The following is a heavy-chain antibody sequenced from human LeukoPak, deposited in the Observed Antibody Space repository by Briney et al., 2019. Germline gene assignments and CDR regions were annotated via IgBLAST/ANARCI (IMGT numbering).Heavy chain of an antibody. V-gene: IGHV3-48*01. J-gene: IGHJ4*02. CDR2: ISSSSSTI. CDR1: GFTFSSYS. Sequence: GGSLRLSCAASGFTFSSYSMNWVRQAPGKGLEWVSYISSSSSTIYYADSVKGGFTISRDNAKNSLYLQMNSLRAEDTAVYYCASRVGGSYLIPFDYWGQGTLVTVSS. D-gene: IGHD1-26*01. CDR3: ASRVGGSYLIPFDY.